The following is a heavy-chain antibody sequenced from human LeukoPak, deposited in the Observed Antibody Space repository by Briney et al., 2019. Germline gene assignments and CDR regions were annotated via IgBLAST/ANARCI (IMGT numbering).Heavy chain of an antibody. D-gene: IGHD6-13*01. CDR3: ASYSDPIAAAGTGFDY. V-gene: IGHV3-23*01. J-gene: IGHJ4*02. Sequence: GGSLRLSCAASGFTFSSSAMDWVRQGPGKGLEWVSGISPSGTNTYYADSVKGRFTISRDNAKNSLYLQMNSLRAEDTAVYYCASYSDPIAAAGTGFDYWGQGTLVTVSS. CDR1: GFTFSSSA. CDR2: ISPSGTNT.